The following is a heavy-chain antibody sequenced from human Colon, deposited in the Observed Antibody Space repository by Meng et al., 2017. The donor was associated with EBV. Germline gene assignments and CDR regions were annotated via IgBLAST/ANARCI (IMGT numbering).Heavy chain of an antibody. J-gene: IGHJ4*02. CDR2: TSHSGST. V-gene: IGHV4-4*02. Sequence: QLQLQESGPGLVKPSETLSLTCAVFGGSISRSDWWSWVRQPPGKGLEWIGETSHSGSTDYSPSLKSRVTISLDKSKNQLSLKLNSVTAADKAVYYCASSDYYRSDYWGQGTRVTVSS. CDR1: GGSISRSDW. CDR3: ASSDYYRSDY. D-gene: IGHD3-22*01.